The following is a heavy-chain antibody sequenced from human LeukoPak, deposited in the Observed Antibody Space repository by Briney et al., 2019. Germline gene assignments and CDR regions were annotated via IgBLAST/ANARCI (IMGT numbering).Heavy chain of an antibody. Sequence: SETLSLTCTVSGGFINGYYWSWIRQPPGKGLERIGFIYYTGDTNYNPSLKGRVTMSLATSKSQVSLKLSSVTAADTALYFCARTLYYDSRGRDAFDIWGQGTMVVVSS. CDR2: IYYTGDT. CDR1: GGFINGYY. D-gene: IGHD3-22*01. J-gene: IGHJ3*02. CDR3: ARTLYYDSRGRDAFDI. V-gene: IGHV4-59*08.